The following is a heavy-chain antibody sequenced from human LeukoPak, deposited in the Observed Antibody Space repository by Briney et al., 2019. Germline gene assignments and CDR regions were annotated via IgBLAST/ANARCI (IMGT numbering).Heavy chain of an antibody. CDR3: ARHVYGDQYYYGMDV. CDR1: GGSIGSYY. V-gene: IGHV4-59*08. D-gene: IGHD4-17*01. J-gene: IGHJ6*02. Sequence: SGTLSLTCTVSGGSIGSYYWSWIRQPPGKGLEWIGYISYSGSTNYNPSLKSRVTISVDTSKNQFSLKLSSVTAADTAVYYCARHVYGDQYYYGMDVWGQGTTVTVSS. CDR2: ISYSGST.